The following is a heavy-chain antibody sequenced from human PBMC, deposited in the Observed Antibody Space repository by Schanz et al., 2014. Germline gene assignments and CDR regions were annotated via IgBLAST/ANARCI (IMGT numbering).Heavy chain of an antibody. Sequence: QVHLVQSGAEVKRPGASVKVSCKASEYSFTSYSMHWVRQAPGQRLEWVGWISVYTGNTKYGQKVQGRVTMTADTSTNTAYMALTDLRSDDTAVYYCARDRRFFDRDDLYYFDSWGQGTLVTVSS. CDR1: EYSFTSYS. V-gene: IGHV1-3*01. CDR3: ARDRRFFDRDDLYYFDS. D-gene: IGHD3-3*01. CDR2: ISVYTGNT. J-gene: IGHJ4*02.